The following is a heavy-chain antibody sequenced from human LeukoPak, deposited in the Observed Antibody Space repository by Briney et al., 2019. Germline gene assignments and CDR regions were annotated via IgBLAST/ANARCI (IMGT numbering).Heavy chain of an antibody. D-gene: IGHD3-9*01. J-gene: IGHJ1*01. CDR1: GGSISSGGYY. CDR3: ASTYYDILTGYSPFQH. Sequence: SETLSLTCTVSGGSISSGGYYWSWIRQHPGKGLEWIGYIYYSGSTYYNPSLKSRVTISADTSKNQFSLKLSSVTAADTAVYYCASTYYDILTGYSPFQHWGQGTLVTVSS. V-gene: IGHV4-31*03. CDR2: IYYSGST.